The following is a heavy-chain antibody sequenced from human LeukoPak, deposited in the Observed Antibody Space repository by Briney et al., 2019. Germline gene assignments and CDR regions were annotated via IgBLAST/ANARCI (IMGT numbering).Heavy chain of an antibody. CDR3: AKDLWRDEYVLLWFGQDY. Sequence: PGGSLRLSCAAPGFTFSSYAMSWVRQAPGKGLEWVSAISGSGGSTYYADSVKGRFTISRDNSKNTLYLQMNSLRAEDTAVYYCAKDLWRDEYVLLWFGQDYWGQGTLVTVSS. J-gene: IGHJ4*02. CDR1: GFTFSSYA. D-gene: IGHD3-10*01. CDR2: ISGSGGST. V-gene: IGHV3-23*01.